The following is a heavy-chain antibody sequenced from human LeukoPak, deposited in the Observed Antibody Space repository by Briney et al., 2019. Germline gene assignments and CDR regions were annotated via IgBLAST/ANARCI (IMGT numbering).Heavy chain of an antibody. CDR1: GFTLSRYW. CDR3: ARKRWLQLGVYNWFDP. Sequence: GSLRLSCAASGFTLSRYWMSWIRQPPGKGLEWIGEINHSGSTNYNPSLKSRVTISVDTSKNQFSLKLSSVTAADTAVYYCARKRWLQLGVYNWFDPWGQGTLVTVSS. V-gene: IGHV4-34*01. D-gene: IGHD5-24*01. J-gene: IGHJ5*02. CDR2: INHSGST.